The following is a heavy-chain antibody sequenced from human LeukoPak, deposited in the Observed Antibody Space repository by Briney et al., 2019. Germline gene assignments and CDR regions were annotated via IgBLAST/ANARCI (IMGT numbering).Heavy chain of an antibody. V-gene: IGHV4-39*07. D-gene: IGHD3-3*01. CDR3: ARGFWSGYPSGRFDY. CDR1: GGSISRSSYY. Sequence: PSETLSLTCTVSGGSISRSSYYWGWIRQLPGKGLEWIGDIYYAGGTHHSPSLESRVTISVDTSKNQFSLKLSSVTAADTAVYYCARGFWSGYPSGRFDYWGQGTLVTVSS. J-gene: IGHJ4*02. CDR2: IYYAGGT.